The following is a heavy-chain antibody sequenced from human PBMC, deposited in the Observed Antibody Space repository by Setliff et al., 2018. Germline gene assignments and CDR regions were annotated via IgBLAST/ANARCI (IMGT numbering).Heavy chain of an antibody. V-gene: IGHV3-33*01. J-gene: IGHJ4*02. Sequence: GESLRLSCSVSGFIFRNYGMHWVRQAPGKGLEWVAVIWFDGVKKFYGDSVKGRFTISRDNSQNTVFLQMNSLTPEDTGKYYCVREDSGESVEYWGRGTLVTVSS. CDR2: IWFDGVKK. D-gene: IGHD7-27*01. CDR3: VREDSGESVEY. CDR1: GFIFRNYG.